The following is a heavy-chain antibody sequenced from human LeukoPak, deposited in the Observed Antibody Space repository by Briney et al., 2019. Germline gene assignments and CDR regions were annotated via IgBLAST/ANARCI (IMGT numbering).Heavy chain of an antibody. Sequence: WASVKVSCKASGYTFTSYYMHWVRQAPGQGLEWMGIINPSGGSTSYAQKFQGRVTMTRDTSTSTVYMELSSLRSEDTAVYYWARDVGSSWYGDYYYGMDVWGQGTTVTVSS. V-gene: IGHV1-46*01. CDR3: ARDVGSSWYGDYYYGMDV. J-gene: IGHJ6*02. CDR1: GYTFTSYY. D-gene: IGHD6-13*01. CDR2: INPSGGST.